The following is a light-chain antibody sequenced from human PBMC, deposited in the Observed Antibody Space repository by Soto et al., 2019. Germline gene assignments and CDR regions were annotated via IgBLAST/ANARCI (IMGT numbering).Light chain of an antibody. V-gene: IGKV1-5*01. Sequence: DIQMTQSPSPLSASVGDRVTITCRASQSISSWLAWYQQKPGKAPKLLIYDASSLESGVPSRFSGSGSGTEFTLTISSLQPDDFATYYCQQYNSFWTFGQGTNVEIK. CDR3: QQYNSFWT. J-gene: IGKJ1*01. CDR1: QSISSW. CDR2: DAS.